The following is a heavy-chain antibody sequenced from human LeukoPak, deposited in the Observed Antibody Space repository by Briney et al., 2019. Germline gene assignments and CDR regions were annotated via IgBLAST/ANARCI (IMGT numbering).Heavy chain of an antibody. V-gene: IGHV1-2*06. CDR3: ARGAGTLTPPDY. Sequence: ASVKVSCKASGYTFTGYCIHWVRQAPGQGLEWMGRINPNSGATNYAQKFQGRVTMTRDTSISTAYMELSRLRSDDTAVYYCARGAGTLTPPDYWGQGTLVTVSS. CDR1: GYTFTGYC. CDR2: INPNSGAT. J-gene: IGHJ4*02. D-gene: IGHD6-19*01.